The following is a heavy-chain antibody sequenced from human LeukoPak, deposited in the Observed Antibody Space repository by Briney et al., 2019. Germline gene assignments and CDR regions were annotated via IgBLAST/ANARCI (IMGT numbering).Heavy chain of an antibody. Sequence: GGSLRLSCAASGFTFSSYAMSWVRQAPGKGLAWVSSITDSGDGEYYADSVKGRLTISRDDSKNTLYLQMNSLRAEDTAVYYCAKDSPAATRWGQGTLVTVSS. CDR2: ITDSGDGE. J-gene: IGHJ4*02. CDR1: GFTFSSYA. D-gene: IGHD1-26*01. CDR3: AKDSPAATR. V-gene: IGHV3-23*01.